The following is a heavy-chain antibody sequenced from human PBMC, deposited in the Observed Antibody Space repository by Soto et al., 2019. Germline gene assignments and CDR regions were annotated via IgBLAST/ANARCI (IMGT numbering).Heavy chain of an antibody. V-gene: IGHV1-69*02. CDR3: ARVCSKMCYYYYMXV. CDR2: IIPILGIA. CDR1: GGTLSSYT. Sequence: SVKVSCKASGGTLSSYTISWVRQAPGQGLEWMGRIIPILGIANYAQKFQGRVTITADKSTSAAYMDLSSLRSEDTAVYYCARVCSKMCYYYYMXVSDNATMVSVSS. D-gene: IGHD3-10*02. J-gene: IGHJ6*03.